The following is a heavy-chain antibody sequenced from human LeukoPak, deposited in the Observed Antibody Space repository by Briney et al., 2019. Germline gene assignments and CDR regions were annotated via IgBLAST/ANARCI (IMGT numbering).Heavy chain of an antibody. CDR3: AKEDYDSSGYFDY. V-gene: IGHV3-48*03. CDR1: GFTFSSYE. J-gene: IGHJ4*02. Sequence: PGGSLRLPCAASGFTFSSYEMNWVRQAPGKGLEWVSYISSSGSTIYYADSVKGRFTISRDNSKNTLYLQMNSLRAEDTAVYYCAKEDYDSSGYFDYWGQGTLVTVSS. CDR2: ISSSGSTI. D-gene: IGHD3-22*01.